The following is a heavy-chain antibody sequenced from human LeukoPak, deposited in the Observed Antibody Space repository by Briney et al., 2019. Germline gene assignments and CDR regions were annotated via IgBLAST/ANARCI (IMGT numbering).Heavy chain of an antibody. V-gene: IGHV3-48*03. CDR3: ARTQITMVRGFIDY. D-gene: IGHD3-10*01. CDR2: ISSSGGTI. Sequence: GGSLRPSCAASGFTFSSYEMNWVRQAPGKGLEWVSYISSSGGTIYYTDSVKGRFTISRDNAKNSLYLQMNSLRAEDTAVYYCARTQITMVRGFIDYWGQGTLVTVSS. J-gene: IGHJ4*02. CDR1: GFTFSSYE.